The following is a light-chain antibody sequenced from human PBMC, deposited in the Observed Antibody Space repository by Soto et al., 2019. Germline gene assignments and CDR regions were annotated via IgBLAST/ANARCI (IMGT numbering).Light chain of an antibody. Sequence: DIQMTQFPSSLSASVGDRVTITCRASQDISNFLAWYQQKPEKVPKLLIYAASTSQSGVPSRFSGSGSETDFTLTISSLQPEDFATYYCQKYNSAPQTFGQGTKVDIK. CDR2: AAS. CDR3: QKYNSAPQT. V-gene: IGKV1-27*01. J-gene: IGKJ1*01. CDR1: QDISNF.